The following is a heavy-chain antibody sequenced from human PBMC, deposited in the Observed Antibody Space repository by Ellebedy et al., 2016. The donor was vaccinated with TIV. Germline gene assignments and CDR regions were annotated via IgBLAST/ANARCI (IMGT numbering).Heavy chain of an antibody. Sequence: SETLSLXXTVSGYSISSGYYWGWIRQPPGKGLEWIGSIYHSGSTYYNPSLKSRVTISVDTSKNQFSLKLSSVTAADTAVYYCASNYDSSGYLGYWGQGTLVTVSS. V-gene: IGHV4-38-2*02. CDR1: GYSISSGYY. D-gene: IGHD3-22*01. CDR2: IYHSGST. J-gene: IGHJ4*02. CDR3: ASNYDSSGYLGY.